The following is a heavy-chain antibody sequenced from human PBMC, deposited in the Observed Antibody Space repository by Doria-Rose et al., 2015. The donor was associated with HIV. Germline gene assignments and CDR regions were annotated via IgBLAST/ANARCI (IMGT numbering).Heavy chain of an antibody. CDR1: GASLSSPGMG. CDR3: ARIKSSRWYHKYYFDF. D-gene: IGHD6-13*01. J-gene: IGHJ4*02. V-gene: IGHV2-26*01. Sequence: QITLKESGPVLVKPTETLTLTCTVSGASLSSPGMGVSWIRQPPGKALEWLAHTFSDDERSYTTSLKSRLTISRGTSKSQVVLTMTDMDPVDTATYYCARIKSSRWYHKYYFDFWGQGTLVIVSA. CDR2: TFSDDER.